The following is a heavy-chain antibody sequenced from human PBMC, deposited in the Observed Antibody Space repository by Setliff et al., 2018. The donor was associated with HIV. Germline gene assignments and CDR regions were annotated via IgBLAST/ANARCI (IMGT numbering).Heavy chain of an antibody. CDR1: GGSISSRSYY. V-gene: IGHV4-39*01. J-gene: IGHJ3*02. CDR2: IFYSGST. Sequence: TSETLSLTCTVSGGSISSRSYYWGWIRQPPGKGLEWIGSIFYSGSTYYNPSLKSRVTISLDTSKNQFSLKLSSVTAADTAVYYCARSKTYYDFWGGYYTHDAFKIWGQGTMVTVS. CDR3: ARSKTYYDFWGGYYTHDAFKI. D-gene: IGHD3-3*01.